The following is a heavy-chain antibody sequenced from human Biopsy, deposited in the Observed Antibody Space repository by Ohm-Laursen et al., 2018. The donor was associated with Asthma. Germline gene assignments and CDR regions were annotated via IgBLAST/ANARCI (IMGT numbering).Heavy chain of an antibody. J-gene: IGHJ6*02. Sequence: SLRLSCAASGFSFRDYYMSWIRQAPGKGLEWISYISSGVRTIYYADSVKGRFTISRDNAQNLLYLQMSSLRTEDTAVYYCARDNHDYYYYGMDLWGQGTSVTVSS. CDR3: ARDNHDYYYYGMDL. CDR2: ISSGVRTI. V-gene: IGHV3-11*01. CDR1: GFSFRDYY. D-gene: IGHD1-14*01.